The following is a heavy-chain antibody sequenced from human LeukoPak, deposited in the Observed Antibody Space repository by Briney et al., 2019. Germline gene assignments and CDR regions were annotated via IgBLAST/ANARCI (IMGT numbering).Heavy chain of an antibody. CDR3: AKDGKGYSGYDYRDWFDP. CDR1: GFTFSSYA. Sequence: PGASLRLSCAASGFTFSSYAMSWVRQAPGKGLEWVSAISGSGGSTYYADSVKGRFTISRDNSKNTLYLQMNSLRAEGTAVYYCAKDGKGYSGYDYRDWFDPWGQGTLVTVSS. V-gene: IGHV3-23*01. D-gene: IGHD5-12*01. CDR2: ISGSGGST. J-gene: IGHJ5*02.